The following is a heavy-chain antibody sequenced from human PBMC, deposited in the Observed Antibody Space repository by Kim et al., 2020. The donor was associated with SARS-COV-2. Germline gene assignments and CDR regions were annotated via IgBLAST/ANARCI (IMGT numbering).Heavy chain of an antibody. D-gene: IGHD3-3*01. CDR1: GGSISSGGYY. V-gene: IGHV4-31*03. Sequence: SETLSLTCTVSGGSISSGGYYWSWIRQHPGKGLEWIGYIYYSGSTYYNPSLKSRVTISVDTSKNQFSLKLSSVTAADTAVYYCARDRRITIFGVAHLGSGMDVWGQGTTVTVSS. CDR2: IYYSGST. CDR3: ARDRRITIFGVAHLGSGMDV. J-gene: IGHJ6*02.